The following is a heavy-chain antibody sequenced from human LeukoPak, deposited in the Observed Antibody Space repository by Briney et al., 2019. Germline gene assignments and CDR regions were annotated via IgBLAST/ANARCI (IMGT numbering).Heavy chain of an antibody. CDR3: ASFSDCSSTSCYGSIDD. Sequence: SQTLSLTCTVSGGSISSGDYYWSWIRQPPGKGLGWIGYIYYSGSTYYNPSLKSRVTISVDTSQNQFSLKLSSVTAADTAVYYCASFSDCSSTSCYGSIDDWGQGTLVTVSS. D-gene: IGHD2-2*01. CDR2: IYYSGST. J-gene: IGHJ4*02. V-gene: IGHV4-30-4*08. CDR1: GGSISSGDYY.